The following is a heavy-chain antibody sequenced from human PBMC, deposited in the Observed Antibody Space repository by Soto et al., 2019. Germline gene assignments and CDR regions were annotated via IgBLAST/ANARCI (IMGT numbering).Heavy chain of an antibody. CDR2: IYWDDDK. Sequence: QITLKESGPTLVKPTQTLKLTCTFSGFSLSTSGVGVGWIRQPPGKALEWLALIYWDDDKRYSPSLKSRLTITKDTSKNQVVLTMTNMDPVDTATYYCAHRIAASLGNWFDPWGQGTLVTVSS. D-gene: IGHD6-13*01. J-gene: IGHJ5*02. CDR3: AHRIAASLGNWFDP. CDR1: GFSLSTSGVG. V-gene: IGHV2-5*02.